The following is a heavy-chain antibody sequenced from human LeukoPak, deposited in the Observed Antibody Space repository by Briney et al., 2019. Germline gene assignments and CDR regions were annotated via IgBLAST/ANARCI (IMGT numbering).Heavy chain of an antibody. CDR3: AKGHSSGWYLPVADYFDY. Sequence: GGSLRLSCAASGFTFSSYGMHWVRQAPGKGLEWVAFIRYDGSNKYYADSVKGRFTISRDNSKNTLYLQMNSLRAEDTAVYYCAKGHSSGWYLPVADYFDYWGQGTLVTASS. CDR1: GFTFSSYG. V-gene: IGHV3-30*02. CDR2: IRYDGSNK. D-gene: IGHD6-19*01. J-gene: IGHJ4*02.